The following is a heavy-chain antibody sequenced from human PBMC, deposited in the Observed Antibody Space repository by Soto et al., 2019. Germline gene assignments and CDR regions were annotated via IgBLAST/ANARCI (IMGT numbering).Heavy chain of an antibody. D-gene: IGHD4-17*01. CDR2: ISSSTSTT. CDR1: GFTFSSYS. CDR3: ARDAYGDY. Sequence: PGGSLRLSCAASGFTFSSYSMNWVRQAPGKGLEWISYISSSTSTTYHADSVKGRFTISRDNANNSLYLQMNSLRAEDTAVYYCARDAYGDYWGQGTLVTVSS. J-gene: IGHJ4*02. V-gene: IGHV3-48*01.